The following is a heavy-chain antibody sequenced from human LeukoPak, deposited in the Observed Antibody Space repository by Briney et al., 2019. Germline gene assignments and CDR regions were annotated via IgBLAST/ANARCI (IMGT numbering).Heavy chain of an antibody. Sequence: RGGSLRLSCAASGFTFSSYGMHWVRQAPGQGLEWVAVIWYDGSKKYSAEAVMGRYTISRDNSKNTLYLQMNSLTAEDTAAYYCARSRRVGGVIVPFDEWGPGNLLTVSS. D-gene: IGHD3-16*02. CDR1: GFTFSSYG. CDR2: IWYDGSKK. J-gene: IGHJ4*02. CDR3: ARSRRVGGVIVPFDE. V-gene: IGHV3-33*01.